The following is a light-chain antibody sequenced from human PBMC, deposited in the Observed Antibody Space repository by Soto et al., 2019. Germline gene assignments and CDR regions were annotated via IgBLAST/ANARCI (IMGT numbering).Light chain of an antibody. Sequence: QSVLTQPPSVSGAPVQRVTISCTGSSSNIGAGYDVHWYQQLPGTAPKLLIYGNSNRPSGVPDRFSGSKSGTSASLAITGLQAEDEADYYCQSCDTYVFGTGTKVTVL. CDR3: QSCDTYV. J-gene: IGLJ1*01. V-gene: IGLV1-40*01. CDR1: SSNIGAGYD. CDR2: GNS.